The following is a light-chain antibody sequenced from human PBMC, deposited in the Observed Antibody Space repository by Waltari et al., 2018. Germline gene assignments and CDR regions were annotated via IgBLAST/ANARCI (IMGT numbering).Light chain of an antibody. Sequence: EIVLTQSPATLSLSPGERATLPCRASQSVSSYLAWYQQKPGQAPMLLIYAASTRATGIPARFSDRGSGTDFTLTISSLGPEDFAVYYCEQRSNSPRTFGQGTKVEIK. V-gene: IGKV3-11*01. CDR1: QSVSSY. CDR3: EQRSNSPRT. CDR2: AAS. J-gene: IGKJ1*01.